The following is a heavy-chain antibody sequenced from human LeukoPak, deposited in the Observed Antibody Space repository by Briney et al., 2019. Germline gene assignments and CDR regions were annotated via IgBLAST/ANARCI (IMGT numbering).Heavy chain of an antibody. Sequence: KSSETLSLTCAVYGGSFSGYYWSWIRQPPGKGLEWIGEINHSGSTNYNPSLKSRVTISVDTSKNQFSLKLSSVTAADTAVYYCARGPLRYCSGGSCYPHYWGQGTLVTVSS. J-gene: IGHJ4*02. V-gene: IGHV4-34*01. CDR3: ARGPLRYCSGGSCYPHY. CDR1: GGSFSGYY. CDR2: INHSGST. D-gene: IGHD2-15*01.